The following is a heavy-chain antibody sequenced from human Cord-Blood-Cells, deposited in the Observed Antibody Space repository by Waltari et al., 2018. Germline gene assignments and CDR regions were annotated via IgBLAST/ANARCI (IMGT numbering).Heavy chain of an antibody. CDR2: IYYSGST. Sequence: QVQLQESGPGLVKPSETLSLTCTVSGGSISSYYWSWIRQPPGKGLEWIGYIYYSGSTNYNPSLKSRVTISVDTSKNQFSLKLSSVTAADTAVYYCARARYCSSTSCYDAFDIWGQGTMVTVSS. V-gene: IGHV4-59*01. CDR1: GGSISSYY. J-gene: IGHJ3*02. D-gene: IGHD2-2*01. CDR3: ARARYCSSTSCYDAFDI.